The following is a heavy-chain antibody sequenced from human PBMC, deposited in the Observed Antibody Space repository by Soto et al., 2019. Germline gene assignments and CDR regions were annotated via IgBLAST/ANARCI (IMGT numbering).Heavy chain of an antibody. CDR1: GGSISSGGYY. V-gene: IGHV4-31*03. D-gene: IGHD6-19*01. CDR2: IYYSGST. CDR3: ARDWVAGTDPDAFDI. Sequence: QVQLQESGPGLVKPSQTLSLTCTVSGGSISSGGYYWSWIRQHPGKGLEWIGYIYYSGSTYYNPSLKSRVTISVDTSKNQFSLKLSSVTAADTAVYYCARDWVAGTDPDAFDIWGQGTMVTVSS. J-gene: IGHJ3*02.